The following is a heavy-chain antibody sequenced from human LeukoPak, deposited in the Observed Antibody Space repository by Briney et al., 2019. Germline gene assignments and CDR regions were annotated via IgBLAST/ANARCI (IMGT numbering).Heavy chain of an antibody. CDR3: ARDSRLAYCGGDCSDAFDI. Sequence: SVKVSCKASGGTFSSYTISWVRQAPGQGLEWMGRIIPILGIANYAQKFQGTVTITADKSTSTAYMELSSLRSEDTAVYYCARDSRLAYCGGDCSDAFDIWGQGTMVTVSS. CDR1: GGTFSSYT. CDR2: IIPILGIA. J-gene: IGHJ3*02. V-gene: IGHV1-69*04. D-gene: IGHD2-21*01.